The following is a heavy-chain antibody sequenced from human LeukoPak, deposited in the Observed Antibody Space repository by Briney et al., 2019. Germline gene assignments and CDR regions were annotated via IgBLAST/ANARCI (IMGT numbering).Heavy chain of an antibody. CDR2: IAYSGST. Sequence: PSESLSLTCAVSGGSISSTSYYWAWIRQPPGKGLEWIGSIAYSGSTYYNPSLKSRVTISVDTSKNQFSLKLTSVTAAYMTVYYCAILSIQLWLGDLTFYYCGQGSLFTVSS. D-gene: IGHD5-18*01. V-gene: IGHV4-39*01. CDR1: GGSISSTSYY. J-gene: IGHJ4*02. CDR3: AILSIQLWLGDLTFYY.